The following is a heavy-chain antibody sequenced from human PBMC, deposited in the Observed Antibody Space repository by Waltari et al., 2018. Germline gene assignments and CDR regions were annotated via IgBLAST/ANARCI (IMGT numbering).Heavy chain of an antibody. CDR2: IYYSGST. CDR3: ARVAYSSSYYFDY. CDR1: GGSISSYY. Sequence: QVQLQESGPGLVKPSETLSLTCTVSGGSISSYYWSWIRQPPGKGLEWNGYIYYSGSTNYNPSLKRRVTISVDTSKNQFSLKLSSVTAADTAVYYCARVAYSSSYYFDYWGQGTLVTVSS. D-gene: IGHD6-6*01. J-gene: IGHJ4*02. V-gene: IGHV4-59*01.